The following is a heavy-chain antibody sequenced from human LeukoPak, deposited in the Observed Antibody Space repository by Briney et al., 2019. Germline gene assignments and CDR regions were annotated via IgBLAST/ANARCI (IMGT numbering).Heavy chain of an antibody. D-gene: IGHD1-26*01. Sequence: ASVKVSCKASGYTFTSYGISWVRQAPGQGLEWMGWISAYNGNTNYAQKLQGRVTMTTDTSTSTAYMELSSLRSEDTAVYYCAASIAGSYRFDPWGQGTLVTVSS. CDR3: AASIAGSYRFDP. CDR2: ISAYNGNT. J-gene: IGHJ5*02. V-gene: IGHV1-18*01. CDR1: GYTFTSYG.